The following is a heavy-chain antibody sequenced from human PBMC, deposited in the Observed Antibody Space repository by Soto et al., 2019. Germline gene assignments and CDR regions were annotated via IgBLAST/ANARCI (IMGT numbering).Heavy chain of an antibody. CDR1: GYSFTSYW. CDR2: IYPGDSDT. J-gene: IGHJ3*02. Sequence: GGSLRLSCKGSGYSFTSYWIGWVRQMPGKGLEWMGIIYPGDSDTRYSPSFQGQVTISADKSISTAYLQWSSLKASDTAMYYCARRGNWGSVAFDIWGQGTMVTVSS. CDR3: ARRGNWGSVAFDI. D-gene: IGHD7-27*01. V-gene: IGHV5-51*01.